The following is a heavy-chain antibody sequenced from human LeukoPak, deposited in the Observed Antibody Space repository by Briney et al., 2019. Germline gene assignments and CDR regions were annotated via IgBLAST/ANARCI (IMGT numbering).Heavy chain of an antibody. CDR3: AKDGGGGDCYLDY. CDR1: GFTFSSYG. J-gene: IGHJ4*02. V-gene: IGHV3-30*19. CDR2: ISFDGRDK. D-gene: IGHD2-21*02. Sequence: GGSLRLSCAASGFTFSSYGMHWVRQAPGKGLEWVAVISFDGRDKYYGDSVKGRFTISRDNSKNTLFLQMNSLRAEDTAIYYCAKDGGGGDCYLDYWGQGALVTVSS.